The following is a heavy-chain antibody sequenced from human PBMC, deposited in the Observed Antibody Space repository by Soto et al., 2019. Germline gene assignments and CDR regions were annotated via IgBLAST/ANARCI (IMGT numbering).Heavy chain of an antibody. D-gene: IGHD4-17*01. Sequence: QVQLQESGPGLVKPSQTLSLTCTVSGGSISSGGYYWSWIRQHPGKGLEWIGYIYYSGSTYYNPSLKSRVTISVDTSKNQFSLKLSSVTAADKAVYYCARGRRYGGNPSYWFDPWGQGTLVTVSS. CDR3: ARGRRYGGNPSYWFDP. CDR1: GGSISSGGYY. V-gene: IGHV4-31*03. J-gene: IGHJ5*02. CDR2: IYYSGST.